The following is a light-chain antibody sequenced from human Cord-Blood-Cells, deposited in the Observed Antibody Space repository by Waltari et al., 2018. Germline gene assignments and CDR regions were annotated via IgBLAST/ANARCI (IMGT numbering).Light chain of an antibody. J-gene: IGLJ3*02. V-gene: IGLV2-14*01. CDR3: AAWDDSLSGWV. CDR2: DVS. CDR1: SSDVGGYNY. Sequence: QSALTQPASVSGSPGQSITISCTGTSSDVGGYNYVSWYQQHPGKAPNLMIYDVSKRPSGVSNRFSGSKSGTSASLAISGLRSEDEADYYCAAWDDSLSGWVFGGGTKLTVL.